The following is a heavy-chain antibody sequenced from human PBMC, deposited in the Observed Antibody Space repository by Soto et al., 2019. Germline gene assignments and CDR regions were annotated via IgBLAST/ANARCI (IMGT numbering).Heavy chain of an antibody. J-gene: IGHJ6*02. V-gene: IGHV4-31*03. D-gene: IGHD6-19*01. CDR1: GGSISSGGYY. Sequence: PSETLSLTCTVSGGSISSGGYYWSWIRQHPGKGLEWIGYIYYSGSTYYNPSLKSRVTISVDTSKNQFSLKLSSVTAADTAVYYCARVTAVAAGFNYYYGMDVWGQGTTVTVPS. CDR2: IYYSGST. CDR3: ARVTAVAAGFNYYYGMDV.